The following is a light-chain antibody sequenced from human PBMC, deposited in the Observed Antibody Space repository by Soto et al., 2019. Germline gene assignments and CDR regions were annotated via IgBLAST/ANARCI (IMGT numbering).Light chain of an antibody. V-gene: IGKV1-39*01. J-gene: IGKJ1*01. CDR2: ETS. CDR1: QNVRSY. Sequence: DMQMTQSPSSLSASVGDRVTIACRASQNVRSYLNWYQQKPGKAPDLLIYETSTLQSGVPSRFSGTGYGTDFTLNISSLQPEDFETYYCQQTFSIPRTFGHGTKVDTK. CDR3: QQTFSIPRT.